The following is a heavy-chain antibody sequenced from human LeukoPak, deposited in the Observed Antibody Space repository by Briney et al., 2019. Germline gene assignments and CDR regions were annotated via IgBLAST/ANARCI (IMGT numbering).Heavy chain of an antibody. D-gene: IGHD2-2*01. V-gene: IGHV1-69*05. Sequence: GALVKVSCKASGGTFSSYAISWVRQAPGQGLEWMGRIIPIFGTANYAQKFQGRVTITTDESTSTAYMELSSLRSEDTAVYYCARVRYCSSTSCWGIDYWGQGTLVTVSS. CDR2: IIPIFGTA. CDR1: GGTFSSYA. J-gene: IGHJ4*02. CDR3: ARVRYCSSTSCWGIDY.